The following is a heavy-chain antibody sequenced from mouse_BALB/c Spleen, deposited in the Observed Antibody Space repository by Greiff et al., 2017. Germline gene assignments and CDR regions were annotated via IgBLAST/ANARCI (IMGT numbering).Heavy chain of an antibody. CDR3: ARSRGYDYDGFFNYFDY. Sequence: DVQLQESGPGLVKPSQSLSLTCTVTGYSITSDYAWNWIRQFPGNKLEWMGYISYSGSTSYNPSLKSRISITRDTSKNQFFLQLNSVTTEDTATYYCARSRGYDYDGFFNYFDYWGQGTTLTVSS. CDR2: ISYSGST. V-gene: IGHV3-2*02. D-gene: IGHD2-4*01. J-gene: IGHJ2*01. CDR1: GYSITSDYA.